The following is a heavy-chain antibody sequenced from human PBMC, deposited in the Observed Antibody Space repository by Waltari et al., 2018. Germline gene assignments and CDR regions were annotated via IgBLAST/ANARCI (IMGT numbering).Heavy chain of an antibody. V-gene: IGHV4-30-4*01. CDR3: ARAKSYCTGGTCYISPSWFDP. J-gene: IGHJ5*02. CDR1: GASISSSSYY. D-gene: IGHD2-8*02. CDR2: IYYGGST. Sequence: QVQLQESGPGLVKPSQTLSLTCPVSGASISSSSYYWRWVRQSPGRGLEWIGYIYYGGSTFYNPSLKTRVSISVDTSNNQFSLKLSSVTAADTAIYYCARAKSYCTGGTCYISPSWFDPWGQGTLVTVSS.